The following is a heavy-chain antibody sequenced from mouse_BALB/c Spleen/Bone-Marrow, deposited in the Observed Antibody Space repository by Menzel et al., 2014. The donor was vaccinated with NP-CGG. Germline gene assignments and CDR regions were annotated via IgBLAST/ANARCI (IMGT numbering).Heavy chain of an antibody. V-gene: IGHV1-69*02. J-gene: IGHJ2*01. CDR1: GYNFTSNW. Sequence: QVQLQQPGAELVRPGASVKLSCKTSGYNFTSNWINWVKQRPGQGLEGIGNIYPSDNYTNYNQKFKDKATLTVDISSTTAYMQLSSLTSEDSAVYYCTRTYEYFDYWGQGTTLTVSS. CDR2: IYPSDNYT. D-gene: IGHD2-3*01. CDR3: TRTYEYFDY.